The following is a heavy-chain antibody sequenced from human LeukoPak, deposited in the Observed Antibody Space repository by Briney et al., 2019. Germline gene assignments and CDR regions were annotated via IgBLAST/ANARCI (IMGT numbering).Heavy chain of an antibody. D-gene: IGHD6-13*01. Sequence: SETLSLTCTVSGNSISRYYWTWIRQPPGKGLEWIGYIYYTGRTNYNPSLQSRVTISVDTSKNHFSLTLSSVTAADTAVYYCARGGGSSSWYYFDYWGQGTLVTVSS. J-gene: IGHJ4*02. CDR3: ARGGGSSSWYYFDY. CDR1: GNSISRYY. V-gene: IGHV4-59*01. CDR2: IYYTGRT.